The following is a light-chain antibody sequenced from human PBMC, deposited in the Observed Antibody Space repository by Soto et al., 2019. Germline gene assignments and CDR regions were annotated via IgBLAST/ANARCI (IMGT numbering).Light chain of an antibody. V-gene: IGKV1-5*03. J-gene: IGKJ1*01. CDR2: KAS. CDR3: QQSHDTPPT. Sequence: DIQMTQSPSTLSASVGDRVTITCRASQSISSWVAWYQQKPGKGPKLLIYKASHLESGVPSRFSGSGSGTHVTITISSLQPEDFAIYDCQQSHDTPPTFGQGTKVDIK. CDR1: QSISSW.